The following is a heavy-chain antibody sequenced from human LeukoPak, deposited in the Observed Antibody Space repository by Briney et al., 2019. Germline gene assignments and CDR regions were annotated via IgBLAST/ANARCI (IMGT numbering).Heavy chain of an antibody. D-gene: IGHD3-3*01. J-gene: IGHJ4*02. CDR3: ARSWSGYYFGY. CDR1: GFTVSSSY. Sequence: GGSLRLSCAASGFTVSSSYMSWVRQAPGKGLEWVSVIYSGGSTYYADSVKGRFTISRDNSKNTLYLQMNSLRAEDTAVYYCARSWSGYYFGYWGQGTLVTVSS. V-gene: IGHV3-53*01. CDR2: IYSGGST.